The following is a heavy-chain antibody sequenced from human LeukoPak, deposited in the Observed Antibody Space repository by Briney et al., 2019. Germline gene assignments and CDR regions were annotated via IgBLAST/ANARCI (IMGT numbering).Heavy chain of an antibody. Sequence: PSETLSLTCTVSGGSVDSINTYYWNWIRQPPGKGLECIVYVYYRFNNNYTPSLKSRLTISVDTSKSQFSLKVSSVTAADTAVYYCARARTRGNNWYFDYWGQGTLVTVSS. V-gene: IGHV4-61*01. D-gene: IGHD1-1*01. CDR1: GGSVDSINTYY. CDR2: VYYRFNN. J-gene: IGHJ4*02. CDR3: ARARTRGNNWYFDY.